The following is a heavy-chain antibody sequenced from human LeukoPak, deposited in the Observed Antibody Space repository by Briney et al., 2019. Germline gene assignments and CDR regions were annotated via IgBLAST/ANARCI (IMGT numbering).Heavy chain of an antibody. J-gene: IGHJ4*02. Sequence: ASVKVSCKASGYTFTGYYMHWVRQAPGQGLEWMGWINPNSGGTNYAQKFQGRVTMTRDTSISTACMELSRLRSDDTAVYYCARDPTGIVGATQFDYWGQGTLVTVSS. V-gene: IGHV1-2*02. CDR3: ARDPTGIVGATQFDY. CDR2: INPNSGGT. D-gene: IGHD1-26*01. CDR1: GYTFTGYY.